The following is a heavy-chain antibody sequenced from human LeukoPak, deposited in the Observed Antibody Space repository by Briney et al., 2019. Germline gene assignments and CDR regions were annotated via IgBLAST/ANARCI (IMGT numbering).Heavy chain of an antibody. V-gene: IGHV3-23*01. CDR3: TKNYGISRPFYDY. D-gene: IGHD4-17*01. CDR1: GFTFSNYA. J-gene: IGHJ4*02. Sequence: GGSLRLSCAASGFTFSNYAMTWVRQAPGKGLQWVSAISGEAIYTYYLDSVKGRFTTSRDNSKNTLFLQMNSLRADDTAVYYCTKNYGISRPFYDYWGQGIVVTVSS. CDR2: ISGEAIYT.